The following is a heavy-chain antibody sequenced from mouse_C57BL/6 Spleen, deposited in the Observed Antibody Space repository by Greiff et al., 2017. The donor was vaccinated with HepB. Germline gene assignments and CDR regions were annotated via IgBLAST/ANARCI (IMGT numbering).Heavy chain of an antibody. Sequence: QVQLQQSGAELVKPGASVKISCKASGYAFSSYWMNWVKQRPGKGLEWIGQIYPGDGDTNYNGKFKGKATLTADKSSSTAYMQLSSLTSEDSAVYFCAREEDGYSWYVDVGGTGTTVTVSS. CDR3: AREEDGYSWYVDV. CDR2: IYPGDGDT. D-gene: IGHD2-3*01. CDR1: GYAFSSYW. V-gene: IGHV1-80*01. J-gene: IGHJ1*03.